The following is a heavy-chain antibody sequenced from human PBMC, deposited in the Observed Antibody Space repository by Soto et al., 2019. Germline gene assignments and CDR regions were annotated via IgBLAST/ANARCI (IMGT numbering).Heavy chain of an antibody. V-gene: IGHV1-3*01. CDR2: INPMIGKT. Sequence: ASVKVSCKASGYTFTSYAMHWVRQAPGQRLEWMGRINPMIGKTKYAQKFQGRVTITADKSTSTAYMELSSLRSEDTAVYYCANRGYSYGFVIYWGQGTLVTVSS. J-gene: IGHJ4*02. CDR1: GYTFTSYA. D-gene: IGHD5-18*01. CDR3: ANRGYSYGFVIY.